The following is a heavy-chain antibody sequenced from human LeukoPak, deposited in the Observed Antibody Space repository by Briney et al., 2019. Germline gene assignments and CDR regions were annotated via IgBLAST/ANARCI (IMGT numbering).Heavy chain of an antibody. CDR1: GFPFSSYW. CDR3: TRVGYIDEGIDY. CDR2: IKQDGSKK. D-gene: IGHD5-24*01. J-gene: IGHJ4*02. V-gene: IGHV3-7*04. Sequence: QSGGSLRLSCVASGFPFSSYWMTWVRQAPGKGLEWVANIKQDGSKKSYVDSVKGRFTISRDNAKNLLYLQMNSLRAEDTAIYYCTRVGYIDEGIDYWGQGTLVTVSS.